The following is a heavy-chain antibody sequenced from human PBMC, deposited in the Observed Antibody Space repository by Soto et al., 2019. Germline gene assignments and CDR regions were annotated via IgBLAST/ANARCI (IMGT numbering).Heavy chain of an antibody. V-gene: IGHV3-23*01. Sequence: EVQLLESGGGLVQPGGSLRLSCAASGFTFSSYAMSWVRQAPGKGLEWVSAISGSGDSTYYADSVKGRFTISRDNSKNTLYLQMNSLRAEDTAVYYCAKDRGGRYSSGCLWFDPWGQGTLVTVSS. CDR1: GFTFSSYA. D-gene: IGHD6-19*01. CDR2: ISGSGDST. J-gene: IGHJ5*02. CDR3: AKDRGGRYSSGCLWFDP.